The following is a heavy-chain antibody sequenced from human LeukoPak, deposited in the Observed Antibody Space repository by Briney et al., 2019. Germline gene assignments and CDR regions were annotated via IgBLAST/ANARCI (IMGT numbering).Heavy chain of an antibody. CDR2: ISSSGDSM. Sequence: PGKSLRLSCAASGFTFEDYAMHWVRQAPGKGPEWVSGISSSGDSMAYADSVKGRFTISRDNAKNSLYLQMNSLRAEDTALYYCAKANDAFDIWGQGTMVTVSS. V-gene: IGHV3-9*01. CDR3: AKANDAFDI. J-gene: IGHJ3*02. CDR1: GFTFEDYA.